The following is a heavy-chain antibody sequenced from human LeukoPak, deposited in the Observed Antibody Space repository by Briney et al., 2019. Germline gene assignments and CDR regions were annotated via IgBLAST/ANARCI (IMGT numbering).Heavy chain of an antibody. D-gene: IGHD2-2*01. CDR3: AKEDIVVVPAATTPRGVDFDY. CDR1: GFTFSDYY. Sequence: GGSLRLSCAASGFTFSDYYMSWIRQAPGKGLEWVSAISGSGGSTYYADSVKGRFTISRDNSKNTLYLQMNSLRAEDTAVYYRAKEDIVVVPAATTPRGVDFDYWGQGTLVTVSS. V-gene: IGHV3-23*01. J-gene: IGHJ4*02. CDR2: ISGSGGST.